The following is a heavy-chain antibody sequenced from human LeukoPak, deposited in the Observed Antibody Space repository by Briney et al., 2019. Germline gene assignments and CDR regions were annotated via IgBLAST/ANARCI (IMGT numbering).Heavy chain of an antibody. D-gene: IGHD4-17*01. CDR1: GGSISNYY. J-gene: IGHJ4*02. V-gene: IGHV4-59*01. CDR2: IYYIGST. CDR3: ARERTTVTMPNLTPQYYFDY. Sequence: PSETLSLTCTVSGGSISNYYWSWIRQPPGEELEWIGYIYYIGSTNYNPSLKRRVTISVDTSKNQFSLKLSSVTAADTAVYYCARERTTVTMPNLTPQYYFDYWGQGTLVTVSS.